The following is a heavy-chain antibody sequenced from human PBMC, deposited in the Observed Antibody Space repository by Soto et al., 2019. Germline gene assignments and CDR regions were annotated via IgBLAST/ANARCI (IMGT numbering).Heavy chain of an antibody. D-gene: IGHD2-2*01. CDR2: IYYSGST. J-gene: IGHJ5*02. CDR3: ARVVPAATFNWFDP. V-gene: IGHV4-30-4*01. Sequence: PSETLSLTCNVSGGSISSGDYYWSWIRQPPGKGMEWSGYIYYSGSTYYNPSLKSRVTISVDTSKNQFSLKLSSVTAADTAVYYCARVVPAATFNWFDPWGQGTLVTVSS. CDR1: GGSISSGDYY.